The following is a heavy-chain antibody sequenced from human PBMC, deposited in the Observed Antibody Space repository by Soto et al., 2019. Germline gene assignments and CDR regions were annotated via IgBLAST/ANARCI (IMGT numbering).Heavy chain of an antibody. D-gene: IGHD4-17*01. CDR1: GFTFSSYG. V-gene: IGHV3-30*18. J-gene: IGHJ6*02. Sequence: GGSLRLSCAASGFTFSSYGMHWVRQAPGKGLEWVAVISYDGSNKYYADSVKGRFTISRDNSKNTLYLQMNSLRAEDTAVYYCAKDRLRSYVAGTDVWGQGTTVTVSS. CDR3: AKDRLRSYVAGTDV. CDR2: ISYDGSNK.